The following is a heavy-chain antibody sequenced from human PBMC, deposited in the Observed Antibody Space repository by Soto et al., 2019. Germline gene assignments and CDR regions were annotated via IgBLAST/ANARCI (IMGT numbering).Heavy chain of an antibody. V-gene: IGHV4-4*02. CDR2: IYRTGST. CDR1: GGSFTSNNW. J-gene: IGHJ4*02. Sequence: SDTLSLTCAVSGGSFTSNNWWTWVRQPPGQGLEWIGEIYRTGSTNYNPSLKSRVTISLDKSENQFSLKVTSLTAADTAVYYCASRDPGTSVDYWGQGTLVTVSS. CDR3: ASRDPGTSVDY. D-gene: IGHD1-7*01.